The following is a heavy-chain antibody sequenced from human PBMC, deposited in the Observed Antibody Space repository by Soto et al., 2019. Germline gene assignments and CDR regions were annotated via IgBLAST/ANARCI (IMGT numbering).Heavy chain of an antibody. V-gene: IGHV4-59*01. CDR3: ARGEGVAPYYYYYGMDV. D-gene: IGHD3-3*01. CDR2: IYYSGST. J-gene: IGHJ6*02. CDR1: GGSISSYY. Sequence: SETLSLTCTVSGGSISSYYWSWIRQPPGKGLEWIGYIYYSGSTNYNPSLKSRVTISVDTSKHQFSLKLSSVTAADTAVYYCARGEGVAPYYYYYGMDVWGQGTTGTSP.